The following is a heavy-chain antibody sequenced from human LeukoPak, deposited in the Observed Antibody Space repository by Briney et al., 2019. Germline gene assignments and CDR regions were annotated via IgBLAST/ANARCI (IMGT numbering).Heavy chain of an antibody. Sequence: GGSLRLSCATSGFSFSSYAMHWVRQAPGKGLQFVSAICGDGGSTYYANSVKGRFTISRDNSKNTLYLQMGSLRAEDMAVYYCARGVGWPYFDYWGQGTLVTVSS. CDR1: GFSFSSYA. J-gene: IGHJ4*02. CDR3: ARGVGWPYFDY. D-gene: IGHD2-15*01. V-gene: IGHV3-64*01. CDR2: ICGDGGST.